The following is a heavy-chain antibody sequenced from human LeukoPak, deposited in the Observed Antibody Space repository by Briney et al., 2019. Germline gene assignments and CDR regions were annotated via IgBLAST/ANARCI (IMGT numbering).Heavy chain of an antibody. V-gene: IGHV4-59*12. CDR3: APEEYSSGWYGY. D-gene: IGHD6-19*01. Sequence: SETLSLTCTVSGGSISSYYWSWIRQPPGKGLEWIGYIYYSGSTNYDPSLKSRVTISVDTSKNQFSLKLSSVTAADTAVYYCAPEEYSSGWYGYWGQGTLVTVSS. J-gene: IGHJ4*02. CDR2: IYYSGST. CDR1: GGSISSYY.